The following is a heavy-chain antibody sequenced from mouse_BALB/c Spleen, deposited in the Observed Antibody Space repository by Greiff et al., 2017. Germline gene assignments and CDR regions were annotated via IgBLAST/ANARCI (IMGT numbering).Heavy chain of an antibody. CDR1: GFTFTDYY. CDR2: IRNKANGYTT. Sequence: EVKLQESGGGLVQPGGSLRLSCATSGFTFTDYYMSWVRQPPGKALEWLGFIRNKANGYTTEYSASVKGRFTISRDNSQSILYLQMNTLRAEDSATYYCARDKKYGNYFYAMDYWGQGTSVTVSS. V-gene: IGHV7-3*02. J-gene: IGHJ4*01. D-gene: IGHD2-10*02. CDR3: ARDKKYGNYFYAMDY.